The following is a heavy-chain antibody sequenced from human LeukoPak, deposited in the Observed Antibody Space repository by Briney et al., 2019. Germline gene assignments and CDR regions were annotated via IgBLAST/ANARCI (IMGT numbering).Heavy chain of an antibody. CDR1: GFTFSSYA. CDR2: ISSNGATT. J-gene: IGHJ4*02. CDR3: VKIVMAGGYFDY. D-gene: IGHD3-16*01. Sequence: GGSLRLSCSASGFTFSSYAMHWVRQAPGKGLEYVSAISSNGATTYYAYSVKGRFTISIDNSKNTLYFQMSSLRPEDTAVYYCVKIVMAGGYFDYWGQGTLVTVSS. V-gene: IGHV3-64*05.